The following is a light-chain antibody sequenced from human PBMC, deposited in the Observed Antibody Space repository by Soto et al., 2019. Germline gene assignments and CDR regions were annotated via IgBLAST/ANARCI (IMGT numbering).Light chain of an antibody. CDR1: NIGAKG. J-gene: IGLJ2*01. V-gene: IGLV3-21*04. CDR2: YDS. CDR3: QVWDPTTDHVV. Sequence: SYVLTQLPSVSVAPGETATITCGGNNIGAKGVHRCQQKPGQAPVLVIDYDSGRPSGIPERFSGSNSGNTATLTISRVEAGDEADYYCQVWDPTTDHVVFGAGTKLTVL.